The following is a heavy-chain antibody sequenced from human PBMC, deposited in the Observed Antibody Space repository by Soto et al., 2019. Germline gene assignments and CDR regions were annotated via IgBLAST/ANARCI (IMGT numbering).Heavy chain of an antibody. CDR2: IFPIFGTA. Sequence: QVQLVQSGAEVKKPGSSVKVSCKASGGTFSSYAISWVRQAPGQGLEWMGGIFPIFGTANYAQKFQGRVTITADESTSTAYMELSSLGSEDTAVYYCAGGDYDFWSGPGGGMDVWGQGTTVTVSS. V-gene: IGHV1-69*12. CDR1: GGTFSSYA. J-gene: IGHJ6*02. D-gene: IGHD3-3*01. CDR3: AGGDYDFWSGPGGGMDV.